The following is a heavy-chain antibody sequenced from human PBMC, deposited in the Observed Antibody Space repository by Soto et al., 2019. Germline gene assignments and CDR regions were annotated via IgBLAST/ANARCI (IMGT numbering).Heavy chain of an antibody. Sequence: EVQLVESGGGLVQPGGSLRLSCAASGFTFNNFWMSWVRQTPEKGLVWVSGISRDGTTTNYADSVKGRFTISRDNAKNTLYQQMNILAVEDRAISYCVREIRWGQGPLVTVSS. V-gene: IGHV3-74*01. CDR2: ISRDGTTT. J-gene: IGHJ4*02. CDR1: GFTFNNFW. CDR3: VREIR.